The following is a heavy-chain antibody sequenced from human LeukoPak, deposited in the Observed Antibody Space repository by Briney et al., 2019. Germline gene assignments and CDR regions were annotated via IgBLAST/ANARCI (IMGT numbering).Heavy chain of an antibody. V-gene: IGHV4-39*07. J-gene: IGHJ4*02. D-gene: IGHD5-18*01. CDR3: ARRVDTAMAH. Sequence: SETLSLTCTVSGGSIRSSTDYWGWIRQPPGKELEWIGSIYYSGSTYYNPSLKSRVTISVDTSKNQFSVKLSSVTAADTAVYYCARRVDTAMAHWGQGTLVTVSS. CDR1: GGSIRSSTDY. CDR2: IYYSGST.